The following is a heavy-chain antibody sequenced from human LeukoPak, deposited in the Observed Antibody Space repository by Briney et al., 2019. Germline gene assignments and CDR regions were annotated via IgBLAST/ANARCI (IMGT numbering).Heavy chain of an antibody. J-gene: IGHJ4*02. CDR1: GSSISTYY. CDR2: IYYSGST. Sequence: SETLSLTCNVSGSSISTYYWHWIRQPPGKGLEWIGYIYYSGSTNYNPSLKSRVTMSIDTSKNQFSLKLSSVTAADTAVYYCAGHHPRNTVDFWGQGTLVTVSS. CDR3: AGHHPRNTVDF. D-gene: IGHD2/OR15-2a*01. V-gene: IGHV4-59*08.